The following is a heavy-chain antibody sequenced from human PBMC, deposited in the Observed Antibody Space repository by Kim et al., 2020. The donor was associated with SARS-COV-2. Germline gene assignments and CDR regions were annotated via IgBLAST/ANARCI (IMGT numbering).Heavy chain of an antibody. CDR1: GFTFSSYA. J-gene: IGHJ4*02. CDR2: ISYDGSNK. CDR3: ARPRSGSYKSDFDY. V-gene: IGHV3-30-3*01. Sequence: GGSLRLSCAASGFTFSSYAMHWVRQAPGKGLEWVAVISYDGSNKYYADSVKGRFTISRDNSKNTLYLQMNSLRAEDTAVYYCARPRSGSYKSDFDYWGQG. D-gene: IGHD3-10*01.